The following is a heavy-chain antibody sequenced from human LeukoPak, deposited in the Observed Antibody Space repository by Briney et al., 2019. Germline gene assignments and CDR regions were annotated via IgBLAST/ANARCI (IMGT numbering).Heavy chain of an antibody. CDR3: ARVAGIGRYYFDY. CDR2: IYYSGSA. J-gene: IGHJ4*02. D-gene: IGHD6-19*01. V-gene: IGHV4-59*01. Sequence: SETLSLTCTVSGGSISSYYWSWIRQPPGKGLEWIGYIYYSGSANYNPSLKSRVTISVDTSKNQFSLKLSSVTAADTAVYYCARVAGIGRYYFDYWGQGALVTVSS. CDR1: GGSISSYY.